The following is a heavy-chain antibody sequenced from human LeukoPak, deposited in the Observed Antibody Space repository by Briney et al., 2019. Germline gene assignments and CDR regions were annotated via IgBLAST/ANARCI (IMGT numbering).Heavy chain of an antibody. CDR3: ARRERGSYGNDY. D-gene: IGHD1-26*01. V-gene: IGHV4-59*08. Sequence: PSETLSLTCTVSGGSISSYYWSWIRQPPGKGLEWIGYIYYSGSTNYNPSLKSRVTISVDTSKNQFSLKLSSVTAADTAVYYCARRERGSYGNDYWGQGTLVTVSS. CDR2: IYYSGST. J-gene: IGHJ4*02. CDR1: GGSISSYY.